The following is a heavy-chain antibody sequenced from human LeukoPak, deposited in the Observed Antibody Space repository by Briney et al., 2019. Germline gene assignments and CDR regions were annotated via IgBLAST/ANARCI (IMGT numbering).Heavy chain of an antibody. Sequence: SQTLSLTCTLSGGSISSGDYYWSWIRQPPGKGLEWIGYIYYSGSPYYNPSLKSRVTISVDTSKIQFSLKLCSVTAADKAVYYCARYIVVVVAATPNAFDIWGQGTMVTVSS. CDR3: ARYIVVVVAATPNAFDI. CDR1: GGSISSGDYY. J-gene: IGHJ3*02. V-gene: IGHV4-30-4*01. D-gene: IGHD2-15*01. CDR2: IYYSGSP.